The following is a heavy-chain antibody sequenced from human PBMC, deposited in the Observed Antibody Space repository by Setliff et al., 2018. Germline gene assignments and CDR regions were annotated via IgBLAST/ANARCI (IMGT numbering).Heavy chain of an antibody. J-gene: IGHJ5*02. Sequence: GGSLRLSCAASGFTFSSYALSWVRQAPGKGLEWVSAICGSGGCTYYADSVKGRFTISRDNSKNTLYLQMNSLRAEDTAVYYCAKNGFGVVALGVNNWFDPWGQGTLVTVSS. CDR1: GFTFSSYA. D-gene: IGHD3-10*01. CDR2: ICGSGGCT. V-gene: IGHV3-23*01. CDR3: AKNGFGVVALGVNNWFDP.